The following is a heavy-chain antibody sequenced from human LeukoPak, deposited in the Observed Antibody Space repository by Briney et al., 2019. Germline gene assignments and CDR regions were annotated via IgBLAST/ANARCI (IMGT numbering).Heavy chain of an antibody. J-gene: IGHJ4*02. D-gene: IGHD1-26*01. CDR2: ITGSGGST. CDR3: AKRNSGTYSRFDY. Sequence: GGSLRLSCAASGFTFSTYAMSWVRQAPGKGLEWVSLITGSGGSTYYADSVKGRFTISRDNSKNTLYLQMNSLRAEDTAVYYCAKRNSGTYSRFDYWGQGTLVTVSS. V-gene: IGHV3-23*01. CDR1: GFTFSTYA.